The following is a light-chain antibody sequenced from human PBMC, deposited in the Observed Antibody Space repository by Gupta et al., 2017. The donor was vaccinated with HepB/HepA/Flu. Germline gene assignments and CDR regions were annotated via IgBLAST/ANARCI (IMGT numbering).Light chain of an antibody. CDR3: CANTSRNTLV. CDR2: DVS. CDR1: SSDVGGYEF. V-gene: IGLV2-14*03. J-gene: IGLJ2*01. Sequence: QSAATQPASAPGAPGPSITSCCSGTSSDVGGYEFVSSYQQHPGKALKLVIYDVSKRPSGVSIRFSGSKSGKTASLTISEHQDEDEDDYYCCANTSRNTLVFGGGTKVTVL.